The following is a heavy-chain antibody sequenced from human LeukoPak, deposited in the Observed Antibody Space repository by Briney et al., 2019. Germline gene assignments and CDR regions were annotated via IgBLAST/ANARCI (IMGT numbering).Heavy chain of an antibody. CDR3: ARGTTQKLKKTYYFDY. V-gene: IGHV4-59*01. CDR2: IYYSGST. J-gene: IGHJ4*02. D-gene: IGHD1-14*01. Sequence: SETLSLTCTVPGGSISSYYWSWIRQPPGKGLEWIGYIYYSGSTNYNPSLKSRVTISVDTSKNQFSLKLSSVTAADTAVYYCARGTTQKLKKTYYFDYWGQGTLVTVSS. CDR1: GGSISSYY.